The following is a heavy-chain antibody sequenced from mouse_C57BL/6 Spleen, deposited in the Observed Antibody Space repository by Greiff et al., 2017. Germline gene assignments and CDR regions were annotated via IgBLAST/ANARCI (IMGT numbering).Heavy chain of an antibody. D-gene: IGHD1-1*01. J-gene: IGHJ1*03. CDR1: GYTFTDYN. CDR2: INPNNGGT. CDR3: ARGRGDYYGSSYDWYFDV. Sequence: VQLQQSGPELVKPGASVKIPCKASGYTFTDYNMDWVKQSHGKSLEWIGDINPNNGGTIYNQKFKGKATLTVDKSSSTAYMELRSLTSEDTAVYYCARGRGDYYGSSYDWYFDVWGTGTTVTVSS. V-gene: IGHV1-18*01.